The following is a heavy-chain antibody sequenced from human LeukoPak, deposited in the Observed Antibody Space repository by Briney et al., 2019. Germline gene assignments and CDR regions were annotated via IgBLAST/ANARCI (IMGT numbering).Heavy chain of an antibody. CDR1: GFTFSSYA. V-gene: IGHV3-64D*06. J-gene: IGHJ4*02. D-gene: IGHD3-10*01. Sequence: PGGSLRLSCSASGFTFSSYAMHWVRQAPGKGLEYVSAISSNGGSTYYADSVKGRSTISRDNSKNTLYLQMSSLRAEDTAVYYCVKAWNTMVRGGLFDYWGQGTLVTVSS. CDR2: ISSNGGST. CDR3: VKAWNTMVRGGLFDY.